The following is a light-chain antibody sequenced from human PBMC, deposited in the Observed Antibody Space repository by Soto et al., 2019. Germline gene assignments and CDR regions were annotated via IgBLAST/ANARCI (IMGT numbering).Light chain of an antibody. CDR1: QSISSY. CDR2: DAP. Sequence: EIVLTQSPATLSLSPGERATLSCRASQSISSYFAWYQQKPGQAPRLLIYDAPNRATGIPARFSGSGSGTDFTLTISSLEPEDCAVYYCQQRSNWPPITFGQGTRLEIK. V-gene: IGKV3-11*01. J-gene: IGKJ5*01. CDR3: QQRSNWPPIT.